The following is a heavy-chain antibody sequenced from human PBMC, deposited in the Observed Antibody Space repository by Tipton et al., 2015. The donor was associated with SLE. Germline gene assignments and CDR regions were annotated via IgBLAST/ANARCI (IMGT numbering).Heavy chain of an antibody. Sequence: TLSLTCTVSGDSITNGDYSWTWIRQPPGKELEWIGYIFYSGNTKENPSLQSRVTMSVDTSKNQFSLRLNSVTAADTAVYYCARVFPYDSSPYRVLGPFDIWGQGTMVTVSS. CDR3: ARVFPYDSSPYRVLGPFDI. CDR1: GDSITNGDYS. D-gene: IGHD3-22*01. V-gene: IGHV4-61*08. CDR2: IFYSGNT. J-gene: IGHJ3*02.